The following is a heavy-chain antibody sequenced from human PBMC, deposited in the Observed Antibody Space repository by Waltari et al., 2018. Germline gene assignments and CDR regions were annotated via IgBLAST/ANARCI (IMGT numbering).Heavy chain of an antibody. CDR1: GFRLRSYE. J-gene: IGHJ4*02. Sequence: EVQLAESGGNLVQPGGSLRLSCAVSGFRLRSYEMNWVRQAPGKGLEWISYISRSGATEYYADSVRGRFIIARDNAKNTLYLQMNNLRAEDTAVYYCTRVRIVMGEGIYWGQGTQVTVSS. D-gene: IGHD2-15*01. V-gene: IGHV3-48*03. CDR2: ISRSGATE. CDR3: TRVRIVMGEGIY.